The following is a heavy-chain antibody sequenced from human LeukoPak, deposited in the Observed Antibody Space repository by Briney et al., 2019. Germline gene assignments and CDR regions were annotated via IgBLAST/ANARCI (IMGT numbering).Heavy chain of an antibody. J-gene: IGHJ4*02. CDR1: GGSISSGGYY. D-gene: IGHD2-2*01. Sequence: SETLSLTCTVSGGSISSGGYYWSWIRQPPGKGLEWIGYIYHSGSTYYNPSLKSRVTISVDRSKNQFSLKLSSVTAADTAVYYCARDRQLRVWGQGTLVTVSS. CDR3: ARDRQLRV. V-gene: IGHV4-30-2*01. CDR2: IYHSGST.